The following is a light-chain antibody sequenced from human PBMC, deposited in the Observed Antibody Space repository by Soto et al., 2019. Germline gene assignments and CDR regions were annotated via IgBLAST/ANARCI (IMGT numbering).Light chain of an antibody. CDR1: NIGRKS. Sequence: SYELTQPPSVSVAPGQTARITCGGDNIGRKSVHWYQQKPGQAPVLVVAGDTDRPSGIPERFSGSNSGNTATLAINTVEAGDEADYYCQVWDSSSDHWVFGGGTQLTVL. J-gene: IGLJ3*02. V-gene: IGLV3-21*02. CDR3: QVWDSSSDHWV. CDR2: GDT.